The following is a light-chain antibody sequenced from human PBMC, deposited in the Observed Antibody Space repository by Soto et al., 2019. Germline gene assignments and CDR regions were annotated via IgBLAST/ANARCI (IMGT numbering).Light chain of an antibody. CDR3: QQYHIWPPIT. CDR2: GAS. V-gene: IGKV3-15*01. CDR1: RSVTSN. Sequence: EIVMTQSPATLSVSPGERATLSCRASRSVTSNLAWYQQKPGQAPRLLIYGASTRATGIPARFSGSGSGTEFTLTISSLQSEDFAVYFCQQYHIWPPITYGQGTRLEIK. J-gene: IGKJ5*01.